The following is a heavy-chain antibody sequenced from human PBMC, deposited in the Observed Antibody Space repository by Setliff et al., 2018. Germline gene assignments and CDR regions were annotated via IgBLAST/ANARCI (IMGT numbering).Heavy chain of an antibody. Sequence: LSLSCAASGFTFSSYSMNWVRQAPGKGLEWVSYISSSSSTIYYADSVKGRFTISRDNAKNSLYLQMNSLRAEDTAVYYCASRRNWGRSWYYYYGMDVWGQGTTVTVSS. CDR3: ASRRNWGRSWYYYYGMDV. CDR1: GFTFSSYS. J-gene: IGHJ6*02. D-gene: IGHD7-27*01. CDR2: ISSSSSTI. V-gene: IGHV3-48*04.